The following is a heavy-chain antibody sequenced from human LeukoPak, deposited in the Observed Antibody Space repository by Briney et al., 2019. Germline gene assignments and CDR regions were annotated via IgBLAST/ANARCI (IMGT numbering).Heavy chain of an antibody. J-gene: IGHJ4*02. CDR1: GGSISSGSYY. CDR2: IYTSGST. D-gene: IGHD1-26*01. Sequence: SETLSLTCTVSGGSISSGSYYWSWIRQPAGKGLEWIGRIYTSGSTNYNPSLKSRVTISVDTSKNQFSLKLSSVTAADTTVYYCARDRVGSGLSYFDYWSQGTLVTVSS. V-gene: IGHV4-61*02. CDR3: ARDRVGSGLSYFDY.